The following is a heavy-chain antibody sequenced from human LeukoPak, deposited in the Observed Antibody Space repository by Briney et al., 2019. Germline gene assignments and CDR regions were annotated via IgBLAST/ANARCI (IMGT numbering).Heavy chain of an antibody. V-gene: IGHV3-20*04. CDR1: GFTFDDYG. D-gene: IGHD4-17*01. CDR2: INWNGGST. CDR3: ARGSYGESLDY. J-gene: IGHJ4*02. Sequence: GGSLRLSCAASGFTFDDYGMSWVRQAPGKGLEWVSGINWNGGSTGYADSVKGRFTISRDNAKNSLNLQMNSLRAEDTALYYCARGSYGESLDYWGQGTLVTVSS.